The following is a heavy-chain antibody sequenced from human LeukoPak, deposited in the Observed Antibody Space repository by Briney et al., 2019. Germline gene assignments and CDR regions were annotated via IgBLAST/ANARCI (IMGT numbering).Heavy chain of an antibody. CDR3: ARAPSIRVITNFDY. V-gene: IGHV1-2*02. CDR1: GYTLTDYY. Sequence: ASVKLSRKASGYTLTDYYMHWVRQAPAPGHKWMGWINPNSGGTNYAQKFQGRVTMPRDTSISTAYMELSRLRSDDTAVYYCARAPSIRVITNFDYWGEGTLVTVSS. J-gene: IGHJ4*02. D-gene: IGHD3-16*02. CDR2: INPNSGGT.